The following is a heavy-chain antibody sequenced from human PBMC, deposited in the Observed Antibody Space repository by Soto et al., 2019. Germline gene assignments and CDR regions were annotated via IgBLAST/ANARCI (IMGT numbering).Heavy chain of an antibody. CDR2: IYSVGST. J-gene: IGHJ5*02. CDR3: IKYSGRPSIPAA. V-gene: IGHV3-66*01. Sequence: PGGSLRLSCAASGFTVSGNYMSWVRQAPGKGLEWVSAIYSVGSTYYATTYGASVKGRFTISRDDSKNMVYLQMNSLKTEDTAVYYCIKYSGRPSIPAALGQGTLVTVSS. CDR1: GFTVSGNY. D-gene: IGHD1-26*01.